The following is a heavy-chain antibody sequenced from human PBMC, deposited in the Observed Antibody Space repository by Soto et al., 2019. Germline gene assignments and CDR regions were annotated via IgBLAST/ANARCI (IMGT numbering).Heavy chain of an antibody. D-gene: IGHD3-22*01. CDR3: ASSYFDSSGSALRD. V-gene: IGHV4-30-2*01. CDR2: IYHSGST. CDR1: GGPISSGGYS. Sequence: SETLSLTCAVSGGPISSGGYSWSWIRQPPGKGLEWIGYIYHSGSTYYNPSLKSRVTISVDRSKNQFSLKLSSVTAADTAVYYCASSYFDSSGSALRDWGQGTLVTVSS. J-gene: IGHJ1*01.